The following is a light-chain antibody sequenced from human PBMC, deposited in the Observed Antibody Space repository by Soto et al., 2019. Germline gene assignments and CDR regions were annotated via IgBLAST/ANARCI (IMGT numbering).Light chain of an antibody. CDR2: DVS. J-gene: IGLJ1*01. Sequence: QSALTQPASVSGSPGQSITISCTGTSSDVGGYNYVSWYQQHPGKAPKLMIYDVSNRPSGVSNRFSGSKSGNTASLTISGLQAEYEADYYCSSYTSSSTLVFGTGPQLTV. CDR1: SSDVGGYNY. V-gene: IGLV2-14*01. CDR3: SSYTSSSTLV.